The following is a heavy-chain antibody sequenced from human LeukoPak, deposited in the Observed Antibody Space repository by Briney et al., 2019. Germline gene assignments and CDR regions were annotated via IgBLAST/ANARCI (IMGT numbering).Heavy chain of an antibody. Sequence: GGSLRLSCAASGFTFSGHWMTWVRQAPGKGLEWVANIKEDGSKKNYVDSVKGRFTISRDNAKNSLYLQMTSLRAEDTAMYYCAKGMVVMSLFDYWGQGTLVTVSS. CDR1: GFTFSGHW. CDR2: IKEDGSKK. J-gene: IGHJ4*02. CDR3: AKGMVVMSLFDY. D-gene: IGHD3-22*01. V-gene: IGHV3-7*03.